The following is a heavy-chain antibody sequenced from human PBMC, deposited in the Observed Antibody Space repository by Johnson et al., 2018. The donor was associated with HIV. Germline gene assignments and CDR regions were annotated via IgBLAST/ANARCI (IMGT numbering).Heavy chain of an antibody. V-gene: IGHV3-23*04. Sequence: VQLVESGGGLVQPGGSLRLSCAASGFSFDSHAINWVRQAPGKGLQWVSALSYSGSSTYYADSVKGRFTISRDNSRSTVYLHMINLRADDTALYYCAREISRYYYDYAAFDLWGQGTTVTVSS. J-gene: IGHJ3*01. CDR1: GFSFDSHA. CDR3: AREISRYYYDYAAFDL. CDR2: LSYSGSST. D-gene: IGHD3-22*01.